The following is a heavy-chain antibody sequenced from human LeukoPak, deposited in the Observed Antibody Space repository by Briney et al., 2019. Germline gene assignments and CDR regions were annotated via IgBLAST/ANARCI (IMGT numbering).Heavy chain of an antibody. CDR3: ARDSGYDPMGTTNFDY. V-gene: IGHV1-18*01. CDR2: ISAYNGNT. CDR1: GYTFTSYG. Sequence: ASVKVSCKASGYTFTSYGIIWVRQAPGQGLEWMGWISAYNGNTNYAQKLQGRVTMTTDTSTSTAYMELRSLTSDDTAVYYCARDSGYDPMGTTNFDYWGQGTLVTVSS. J-gene: IGHJ4*02. D-gene: IGHD5-12*01.